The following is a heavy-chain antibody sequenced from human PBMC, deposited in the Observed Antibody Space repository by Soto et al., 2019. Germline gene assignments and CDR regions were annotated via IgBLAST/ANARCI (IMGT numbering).Heavy chain of an antibody. V-gene: IGHV3-23*01. D-gene: IGHD1-1*01. CDR3: AKHLETGTPRGDAFDI. CDR2: ISGSGGST. J-gene: IGHJ3*02. Sequence: GGCLRLSCAASGFTFSSYAMSWVRQAPGKGLEWVSAISGSGGSTYYADSVKGRFTISRDNSKNTLYLQMNSLRAEDTAVYYCAKHLETGTPRGDAFDIWGQGTMVTVSS. CDR1: GFTFSSYA.